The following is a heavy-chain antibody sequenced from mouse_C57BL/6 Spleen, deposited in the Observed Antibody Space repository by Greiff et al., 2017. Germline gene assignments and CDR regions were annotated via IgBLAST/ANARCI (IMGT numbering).Heavy chain of an antibody. Sequence: QVQLQQPGAELVMPGASVKLSCKASGYTFTSYWMHWVKQRPGQGLEWIGEIDPSDSYTNYNQKFKGKSTLTVDKSSSTAYMQLSSLTSEDSAVYYCARRGYSNYGDYFDYWGQGTTLTVSS. V-gene: IGHV1-69*01. CDR2: IDPSDSYT. D-gene: IGHD2-5*01. J-gene: IGHJ2*01. CDR1: GYTFTSYW. CDR3: ARRGYSNYGDYFDY.